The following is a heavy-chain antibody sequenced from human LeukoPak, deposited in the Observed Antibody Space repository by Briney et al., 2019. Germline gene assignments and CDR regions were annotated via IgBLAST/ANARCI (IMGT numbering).Heavy chain of an antibody. CDR3: VREGSGLLTKNFDY. V-gene: IGHV1-2*02. Sequence: GASVKVSCKASGFPFSDSYIRWVRQAPGQGLEWMGYINPRSGGTSSPQKFKGRVTLTADTINTAYMVLSSLISDDTAIYYCVREGSGLLTKNFDYWGQGTLVTVSS. D-gene: IGHD2-15*01. CDR1: GFPFSDSY. J-gene: IGHJ4*02. CDR2: INPRSGGT.